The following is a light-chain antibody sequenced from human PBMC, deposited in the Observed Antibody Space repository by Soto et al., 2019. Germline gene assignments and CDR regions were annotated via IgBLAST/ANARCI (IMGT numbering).Light chain of an antibody. CDR1: ESVSSY. Sequence: EVVLTQSPATLSLSPGESATLSCRASESVSSYLGWYQEKPGQAPRLLIYDASTRATGIPARFSGSGSGTDFTLTIISLEPEDLAVYYCQQRSSWPLTFGGGTKVEIK. J-gene: IGKJ4*01. V-gene: IGKV3-11*01. CDR3: QQRSSWPLT. CDR2: DAS.